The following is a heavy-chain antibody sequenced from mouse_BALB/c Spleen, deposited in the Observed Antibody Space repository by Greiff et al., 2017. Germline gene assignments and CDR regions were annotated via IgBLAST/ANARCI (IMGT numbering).Heavy chain of an antibody. CDR1: GYSITSDYA. Sequence: EVKLVESGPGLVKPSQSLSLTCTVTGYSITSDYAWNWIRQFPGNKLEWMGYISYSGSTSYNPSLKSRISITRDTSKNQFFLQLNSVTTEDTATYYCARGGDYDPFAYWGQGTLVTVSA. D-gene: IGHD2-4*01. CDR2: ISYSGST. CDR3: ARGGDYDPFAY. V-gene: IGHV3-2*02. J-gene: IGHJ3*01.